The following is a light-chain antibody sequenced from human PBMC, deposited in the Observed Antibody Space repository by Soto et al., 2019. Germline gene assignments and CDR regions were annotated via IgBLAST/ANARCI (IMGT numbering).Light chain of an antibody. CDR3: SSYTSSLYV. J-gene: IGLJ1*01. V-gene: IGLV2-14*01. Sequence: QSALTQPASVSGSPGQSITISCTGTSSDVGGYNYVSWYQQHPGKAPKLMIHEVSNRPSGVSNRFSGSKSGNTASLTISGLQAEDEADYYCSSYTSSLYVFGTGTKLTVL. CDR1: SSDVGGYNY. CDR2: EVS.